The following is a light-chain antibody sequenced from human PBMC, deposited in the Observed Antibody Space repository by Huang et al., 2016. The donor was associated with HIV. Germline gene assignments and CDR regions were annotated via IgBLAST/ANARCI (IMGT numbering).Light chain of an antibody. Sequence: DIQMTQSPSSLAASVGDRVTITCRASQNIINYLNWYQQKPGKAPTPLIYAATNLQDGVPFRFSDSGSGTDFTLTINNLQPEDFATYYCQQSYRTPRTFGQGTKLGIK. CDR1: QNIINY. J-gene: IGKJ2*02. V-gene: IGKV1-39*01. CDR3: QQSYRTPRT. CDR2: AAT.